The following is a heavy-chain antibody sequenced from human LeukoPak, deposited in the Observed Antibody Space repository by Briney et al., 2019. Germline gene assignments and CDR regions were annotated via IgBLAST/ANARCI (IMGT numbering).Heavy chain of an antibody. CDR1: GGSISSYY. Sequence: PSETLSLTCTVSGGSISSYYWGWVRQLPGKGLEWIGYISDSGSTNYNPSLKSRVTISRDTSKNKVSLKMRFVTAADTAVYFCASLGGTYDYWGQGTLVTVSS. CDR2: ISDSGST. CDR3: ASLGGTYDY. J-gene: IGHJ4*02. D-gene: IGHD1-26*01. V-gene: IGHV4-59*08.